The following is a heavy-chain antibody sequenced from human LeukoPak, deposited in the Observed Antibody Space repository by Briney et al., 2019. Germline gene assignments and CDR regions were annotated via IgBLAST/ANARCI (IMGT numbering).Heavy chain of an antibody. CDR1: GFTFSSYA. J-gene: IGHJ6*03. CDR3: ARGVTPYSYMDV. V-gene: IGHV3-30*01. Sequence: GRSLRLSCAASGFTFSSYAMHWVRQAPGKGLEWVAVISYDGSNKYYADSVKGRFTISRDNSKNTLYLQMNSLRAEDTAVYYCARGVTPYSYMDVWGKGTTVTVSS. CDR2: ISYDGSNK. D-gene: IGHD4-23*01.